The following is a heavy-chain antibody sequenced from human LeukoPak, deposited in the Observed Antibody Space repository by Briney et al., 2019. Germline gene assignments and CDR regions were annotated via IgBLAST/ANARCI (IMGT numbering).Heavy chain of an antibody. J-gene: IGHJ6*02. Sequence: TGGSLRLSCAASGFTFSSYWMSWVRQAPGKGLEWVANIKQDGSEKYYVDSVKGRFTISRDNSKNTLYLQMNSLRDEDTAVYHCARCSGYGMDVWGQGTTVTVSS. V-gene: IGHV3-7*01. CDR2: IKQDGSEK. CDR1: GFTFSSYW. CDR3: ARCSGYGMDV. D-gene: IGHD3-10*02.